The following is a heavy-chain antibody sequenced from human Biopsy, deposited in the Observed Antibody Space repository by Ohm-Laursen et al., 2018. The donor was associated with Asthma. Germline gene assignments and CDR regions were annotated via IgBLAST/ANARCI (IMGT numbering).Heavy chain of an antibody. Sequence: SQTLSLTCTVSGGSISSGGYYWSWIRQHPGKGLEWIGETNERGVTNNNPSLKSRVIISIDTYWNRVSLKLTSVTAADTAVYYCARGPELDVWGQGTTVTVSS. J-gene: IGHJ6*02. V-gene: IGHV4-31*02. CDR2: TNERGVT. CDR3: ARGPELDV. CDR1: GGSISSGGYY.